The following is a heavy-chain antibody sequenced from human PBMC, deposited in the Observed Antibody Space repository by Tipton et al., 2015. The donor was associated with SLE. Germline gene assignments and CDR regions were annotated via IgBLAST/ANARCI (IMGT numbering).Heavy chain of an antibody. CDR3: ARAGYYYDSSGYFLPDY. CDR2: IFGGGAT. CDR1: GFTFSNYP. V-gene: IGHV3-23*03. D-gene: IGHD3-22*01. Sequence: SLRLSCAASGFTFSNYPMTWVRQAPGKGLEWVSLIFGGGATYYEDSVKGRFSISRDNSKNTLYLQMNSLRAEDTAVYYCARAGYYYDSSGYFLPDYWGQGTLVTVSS. J-gene: IGHJ4*02.